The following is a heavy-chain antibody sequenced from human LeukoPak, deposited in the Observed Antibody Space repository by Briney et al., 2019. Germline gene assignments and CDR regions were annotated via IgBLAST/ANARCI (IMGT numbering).Heavy chain of an antibody. CDR2: ISGSSGST. D-gene: IGHD3-10*01. J-gene: IGHJ4*02. CDR1: GFTLSRYG. Sequence: GGSLRLSCAASGFTLSRYGMSWVRQAPGKGLEWVSAISGSSGSTYYADSVKGRFTISRDNSKNMLYLEVISLTADDTAVYYCAKDDAWLRFGEWSQGTLVTVSS. V-gene: IGHV3-23*01. CDR3: AKDDAWLRFGE.